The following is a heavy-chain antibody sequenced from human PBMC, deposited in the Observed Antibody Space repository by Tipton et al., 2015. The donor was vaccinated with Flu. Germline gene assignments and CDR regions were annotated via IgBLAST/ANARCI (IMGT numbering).Heavy chain of an antibody. CDR1: GFAFSNAW. J-gene: IGHJ4*02. CDR3: VRGGKFYYDATGYPEDF. D-gene: IGHD3-22*01. V-gene: IGHV3-7*01. Sequence: GSLRLSCAASGFAFSNAWMSWVRQAPGKGLDWVANINKDGSEKNYVDSLRGRFTISRDNARNSLYLQMNSLRADDSAVYFCVRGGKFYYDATGYPEDFWGQGTLVTVSS. CDR2: INKDGSEK.